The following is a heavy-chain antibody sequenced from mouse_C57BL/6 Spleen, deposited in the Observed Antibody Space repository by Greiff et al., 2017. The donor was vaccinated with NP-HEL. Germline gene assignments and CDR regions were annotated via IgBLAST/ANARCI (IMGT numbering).Heavy chain of an antibody. CDR1: GYAFSSSW. CDR2: IYPGDGDT. V-gene: IGHV1-82*01. Sequence: QVQLQQSGPELVKPGASVKISCKASGYAFSSSWMNWVKQRPGTGLEWIGRIYPGDGDTNYNGKFKGKATLTADKSSSTAYMQLSSLTSEDSAVYFCARRGLRRGDAMDYWGQGTSVTVSS. CDR3: ARRGLRRGDAMDY. J-gene: IGHJ4*01. D-gene: IGHD2-4*01.